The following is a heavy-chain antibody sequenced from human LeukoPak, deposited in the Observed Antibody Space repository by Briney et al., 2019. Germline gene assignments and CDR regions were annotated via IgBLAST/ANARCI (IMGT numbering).Heavy chain of an antibody. CDR2: ISWNSGSI. J-gene: IGHJ6*02. CDR1: GFTFSSYG. Sequence: GGSLRLSCAASGFTFSSYGMHWVRQAPGKGLEWVSGISWNSGSIGYADSVKGRFTISRDNAKNSLYLQMNSLRAEDTALYYCAKDIGTVAAVARYYYYGMDVWGQGTTVTVSS. D-gene: IGHD2-15*01. CDR3: AKDIGTVAAVARYYYYGMDV. V-gene: IGHV3-9*01.